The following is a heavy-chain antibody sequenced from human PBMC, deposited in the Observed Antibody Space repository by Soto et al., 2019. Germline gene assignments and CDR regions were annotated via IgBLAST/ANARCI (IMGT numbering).Heavy chain of an antibody. Sequence: EVQLVESGGGLVQPGGSLRLSCAASGFTFSLYSMSWVRQAPGKGLEWVSYISRSSTGIHYADSVKGRFTISRDDATNSKHLQMNSLRDGDTAVYYCARAVNGGLDVWGQGTTVSISS. J-gene: IGHJ6*02. CDR3: ARAVNGGLDV. CDR1: GFTFSLYS. D-gene: IGHD3-10*01. CDR2: ISRSSTGI. V-gene: IGHV3-48*02.